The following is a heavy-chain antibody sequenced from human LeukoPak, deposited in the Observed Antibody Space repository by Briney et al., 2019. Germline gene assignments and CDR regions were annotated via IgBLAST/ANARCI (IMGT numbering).Heavy chain of an antibody. Sequence: ASVKVSCKASGYTFTGYYMHWVRQAPGQGLEWMGWINPNSGGTNYAQKFQGRVTMTRDTSISTAYMELSRLRSDDTAVYYCARRQLWSNNRFDPWGQGTLVTVSS. CDR3: ARRQLWSNNRFDP. CDR1: GYTFTGYY. CDR2: INPNSGGT. J-gene: IGHJ5*02. D-gene: IGHD5-18*01. V-gene: IGHV1-2*02.